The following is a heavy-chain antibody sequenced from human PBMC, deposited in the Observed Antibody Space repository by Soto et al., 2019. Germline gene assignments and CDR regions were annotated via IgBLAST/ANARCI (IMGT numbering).Heavy chain of an antibody. Sequence: QLQLQESGSGLVKPSQTLSLTCAVSGGSISSGGYSWSWIRQPPGKGLEWIGYIYHSGSTYYNPSLERRVTISVDRSKNQLSLKLRSVTAADTSVYYCARERGRDGYNRDAFDIWGQGTMVTVSS. CDR1: GGSISSGGYS. CDR2: IYHSGST. D-gene: IGHD5-12*01. J-gene: IGHJ3*02. CDR3: ARERGRDGYNRDAFDI. V-gene: IGHV4-30-2*01.